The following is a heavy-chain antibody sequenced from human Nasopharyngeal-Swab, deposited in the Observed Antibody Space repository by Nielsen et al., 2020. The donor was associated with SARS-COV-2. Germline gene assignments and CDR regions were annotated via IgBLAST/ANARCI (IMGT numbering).Heavy chain of an antibody. CDR1: GYTFTGYY. J-gene: IGHJ6*02. CDR2: INPSSGGT. V-gene: IGHV1-2*02. CDR3: ARDGSPLYGMDV. Sequence: ASVKVSCKASGYTFTGYYMHWVRQAPGQGLEWMGWINPSSGGTNYAQKFQGRVTMTRDTSISTAYMELSRLRSDDTAVYYCARDGSPLYGMDVWGQGTTVTVSS.